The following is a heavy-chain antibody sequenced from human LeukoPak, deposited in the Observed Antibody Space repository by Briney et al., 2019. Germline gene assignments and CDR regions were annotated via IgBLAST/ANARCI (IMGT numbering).Heavy chain of an antibody. CDR3: AKGSRATAPYYYYYMDV. Sequence: PGGSLRLSCVASGFTFSGYAMTWVRQTPGKGLEWVSSISGSGGSTYYADSVKGRITISRDNSKNTLYVQMNSLRAEDTAVYYCAKGSRATAPYYYYYMDVWGKGTTVTVSS. D-gene: IGHD5-12*01. J-gene: IGHJ6*03. CDR2: ISGSGGST. V-gene: IGHV3-23*01. CDR1: GFTFSGYA.